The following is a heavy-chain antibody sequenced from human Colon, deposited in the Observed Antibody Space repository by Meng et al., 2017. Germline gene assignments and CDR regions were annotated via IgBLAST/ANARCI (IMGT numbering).Heavy chain of an antibody. CDR2: IAHTGRT. J-gene: IGHJ4*02. CDR3: GTTDINYCPIHY. CDR1: GVSISTTNW. V-gene: IGHV4-4*02. D-gene: IGHD1/OR15-1a*01. Sequence: QMQLRESGPELVKPSGTLSLTCAVSGVSISTTNWWTWFRQSPGKGLEWIGEIAHTGRTNYNRSLKSRVTVSMDKSKNHFSLNVTSVTAADTAVYYCGTTDINYCPIHYWGQGTLVTVSS.